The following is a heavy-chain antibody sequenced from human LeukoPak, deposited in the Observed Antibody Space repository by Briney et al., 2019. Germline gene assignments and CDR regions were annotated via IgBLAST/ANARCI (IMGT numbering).Heavy chain of an antibody. Sequence: SQTLSLTCAISGDSVSSASVAWNWIRQSPSRGLEWLGRTYCRSKWYTDYVVSVRSRITINPDTSKNQFSLQLNSVTPEDTAVYYCARGRAAGSYYFDYWGQGTLVTVSP. CDR1: GDSVSSASVA. V-gene: IGHV6-1*01. CDR2: TYCRSKWYT. J-gene: IGHJ4*02. CDR3: ARGRAAGSYYFDY. D-gene: IGHD6-13*01.